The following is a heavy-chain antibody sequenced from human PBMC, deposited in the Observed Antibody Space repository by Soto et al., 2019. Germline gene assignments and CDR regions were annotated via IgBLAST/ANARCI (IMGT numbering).Heavy chain of an antibody. CDR3: AGRYCPNGVCYTNYYYYIDV. CDR2: LTPSGGNT. D-gene: IGHD2-8*01. Sequence: EVQLLDSGGGLVQPGGSLRLSCAASGFTFSTYAMTWVHQAPGKGLEWVSTLTPSGGNTYYADSVQGRFTISRDNSMNTLYLQMNSLRAEDTAVYYCAGRYCPNGVCYTNYYYYIDVWGEGTTVTVSS. CDR1: GFTFSTYA. J-gene: IGHJ6*03. V-gene: IGHV3-23*01.